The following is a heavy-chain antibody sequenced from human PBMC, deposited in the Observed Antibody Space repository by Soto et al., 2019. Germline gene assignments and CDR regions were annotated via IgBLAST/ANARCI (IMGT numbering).Heavy chain of an antibody. Sequence: QVPLIQSGAEVKKPGSSVRVSCKASGGSFSTYVITWVRQAPGQGLEWMGGIIPIFGAPNYAQKFQGRVTITADKSTDTAYMDLISLRSEDTAVYYCVREMSSSWYAAFDLWGPGTMVTVSS. CDR3: VREMSSSWYAAFDL. CDR2: IIPIFGAP. J-gene: IGHJ3*01. D-gene: IGHD6-13*01. V-gene: IGHV1-69*06. CDR1: GGSFSTYV.